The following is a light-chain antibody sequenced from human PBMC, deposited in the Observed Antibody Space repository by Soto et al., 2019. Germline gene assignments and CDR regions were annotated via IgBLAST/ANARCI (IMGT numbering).Light chain of an antibody. Sequence: IVLTQSPATLSLSPGERATLSCRANESVSYYLAWYQQKPGQAPRLLIYDASSRATGIPARFSGSGSGTDFTLTISSLEPEDFAIYYCQQRSNWPLTFGGGTKVDIK. V-gene: IGKV3-11*01. CDR3: QQRSNWPLT. J-gene: IGKJ4*01. CDR2: DAS. CDR1: ESVSYY.